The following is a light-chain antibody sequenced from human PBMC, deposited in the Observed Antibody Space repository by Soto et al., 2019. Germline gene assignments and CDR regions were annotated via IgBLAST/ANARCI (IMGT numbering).Light chain of an antibody. V-gene: IGKV3-11*01. CDR2: ESS. CDR3: QQRSSGVT. J-gene: IGKJ4*01. Sequence: IVLTQSPATLSLSPGERATLSCRASQSVSTYLDWYQQKPGQPPRLLIYESSNRATGIPARFSGSGSGTDFTLTISSLEPEDFAVYYCQQRSSGVTFGGGTKVQI. CDR1: QSVSTY.